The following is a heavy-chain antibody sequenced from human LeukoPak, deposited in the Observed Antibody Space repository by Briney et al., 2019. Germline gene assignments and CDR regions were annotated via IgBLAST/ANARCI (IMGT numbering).Heavy chain of an antibody. CDR1: VGSISSSSYY. D-gene: IGHD3-10*02. CDR3: ARRLGKNYYARYYFGD. J-gene: IGHJ4*02. Sequence: PSETLSLTCTVSVGSISSSSYYWGWIRQPPGKGLEWIGSIYYSGSTYYNPSVKSRVTITVSTSKNQFSLKLRSVTAAATDVYYCARRLGKNYYARYYFGDWGQRTPVTV. CDR2: IYYSGST. V-gene: IGHV4-39*01.